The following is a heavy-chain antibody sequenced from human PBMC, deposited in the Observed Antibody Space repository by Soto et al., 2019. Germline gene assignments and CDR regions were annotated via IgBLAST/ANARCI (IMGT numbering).Heavy chain of an antibody. V-gene: IGHV3-74*01. CDR3: AADYSMDCYYYYYMDV. Sequence: GGSLRLSCAASGFTFSSYWMHWVRQAPGKGLVWVSRINSDGSSTSYADSVKGRFTISRDNAKNTLYLQMNSLRAEDTAVYYCAADYSMDCYYYYYMDVWGKGTTVTVSS. CDR2: INSDGSST. J-gene: IGHJ6*03. CDR1: GFTFSSYW. D-gene: IGHD2-15*01.